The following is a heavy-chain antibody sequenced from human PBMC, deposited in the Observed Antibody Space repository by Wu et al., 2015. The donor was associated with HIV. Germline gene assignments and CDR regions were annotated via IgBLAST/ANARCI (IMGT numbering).Heavy chain of an antibody. CDR2: IIPIFGTA. D-gene: IGHD3-10*01. CDR1: GGTFSSYA. J-gene: IGHJ2*01. Sequence: QVQLVQSGAEVKKPGSSVKVSCKASGGTFSSYAISWVRQAPGQGLEWMGRIIPIFGTANYAQKFQGRVTITADESTSTAYMELSSLRSEDTAVYYCARNTMWFGDQSLGGWYFDLWGRGTLVTVSS. V-gene: IGHV1-69*13. CDR3: ARNTMWFGDQSLGGWYFDL.